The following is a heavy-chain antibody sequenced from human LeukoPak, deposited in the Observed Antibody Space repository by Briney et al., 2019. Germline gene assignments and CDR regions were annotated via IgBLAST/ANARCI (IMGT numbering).Heavy chain of an antibody. CDR3: ARESRDGYGLDY. J-gene: IGHJ4*02. CDR2: IWYDGNNK. CDR1: GFTFSSYG. V-gene: IGHV3-33*01. Sequence: AGGSLRLSCAASGFTFSSYGMHWVRQAPGKGLEWVAVIWYDGNNKYYADSVKGRFTISRDNSKNTLYLQMNSLRAEDTAVYYCARESRDGYGLDYWGQGTLVTVSS. D-gene: IGHD5-12*01.